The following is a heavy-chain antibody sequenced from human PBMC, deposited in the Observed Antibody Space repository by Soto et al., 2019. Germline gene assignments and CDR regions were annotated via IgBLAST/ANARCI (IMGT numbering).Heavy chain of an antibody. CDR1: GFTFSSYS. Sequence: EVQLVESGGGLVQPGGSLRLSCAASGFTFSSYSMNWVRQAPGKGLEWVSYISSSSSTIYYADSVKGRFTISRDNAKNSLYLQMNSLRYEDTAVLYCAGEGLLNWFGPWGQGTLGTVSS. CDR2: ISSSSSTI. J-gene: IGHJ5*02. D-gene: IGHD2-15*01. V-gene: IGHV3-48*02. CDR3: AGEGLLNWFGP.